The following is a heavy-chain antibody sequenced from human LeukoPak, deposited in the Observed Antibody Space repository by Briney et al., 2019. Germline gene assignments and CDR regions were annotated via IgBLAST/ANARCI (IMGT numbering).Heavy chain of an antibody. Sequence: SVKVSCKASGGTFSSYTISWVRQAPGQGLEWMGRIIPILGIANYAQRFQGRVTITADKSTSTAYMELSSLRSEDTAVYYCARDSSGWYGNWFDPWGQGTLVTVSS. V-gene: IGHV1-69*04. CDR2: IIPILGIA. D-gene: IGHD6-19*01. CDR1: GGTFSSYT. J-gene: IGHJ5*02. CDR3: ARDSSGWYGNWFDP.